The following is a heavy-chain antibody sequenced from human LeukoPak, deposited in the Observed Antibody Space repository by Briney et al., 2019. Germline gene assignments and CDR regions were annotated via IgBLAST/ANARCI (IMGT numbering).Heavy chain of an antibody. Sequence: PGGSLRLSCAASGFTFNDYYMSWIRQAPGKGLEWVAFIRYDGSNKYYADSVKGRFTISRDNSKNTLYLQMNSLRAEDTAVYYCAKDRTLLCSSTSCYLDYWGQGTLVTVSS. V-gene: IGHV3-30*02. CDR2: IRYDGSNK. CDR1: GFTFNDYY. J-gene: IGHJ4*02. D-gene: IGHD2-2*01. CDR3: AKDRTLLCSSTSCYLDY.